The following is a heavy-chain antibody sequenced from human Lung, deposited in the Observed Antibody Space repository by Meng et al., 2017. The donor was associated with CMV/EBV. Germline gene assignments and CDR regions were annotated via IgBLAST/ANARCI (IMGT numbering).Heavy chain of an antibody. Sequence: SETLSLTCAVYSGSLTDYFWSWIRQSPEKGLEWIGDISHSGWTNYNPSLKSRVTISVDTSSNQFFLKVTSVTAADTAVYYCARGRTDFDSWGQGTLVTVSS. CDR1: SGSLTDYF. CDR3: ARGRTDFDS. D-gene: IGHD1-1*01. J-gene: IGHJ4*02. V-gene: IGHV4-34*01. CDR2: ISHSGWT.